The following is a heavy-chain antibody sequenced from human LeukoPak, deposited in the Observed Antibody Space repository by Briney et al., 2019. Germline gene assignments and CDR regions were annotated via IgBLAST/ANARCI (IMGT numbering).Heavy chain of an antibody. Sequence: SETLSLTCTVSGDSISSATYYWSWLRQPAGKGLEWIGHVYAGGSTSYNPSLRSRVTISIDASKKHFSLKLSSVTAADTAIYYCAGEKRGDYDISGYYLPNWFDPWGQGTLVTVSS. V-gene: IGHV4-61*09. CDR2: VYAGGST. CDR3: AGEKRGDYDISGYYLPNWFDP. CDR1: GDSISSATYY. D-gene: IGHD3-22*01. J-gene: IGHJ5*02.